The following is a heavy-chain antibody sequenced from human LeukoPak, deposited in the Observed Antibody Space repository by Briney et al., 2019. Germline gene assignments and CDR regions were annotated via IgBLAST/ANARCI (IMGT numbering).Heavy chain of an antibody. J-gene: IGHJ5*02. CDR1: GVSITYNNYY. Sequence: TSETLSLTCTVSGVSITYNNYYWGWIRQPPGKGLEWIGEINHSGSTNYNPSLKSRVTILVDTSKNQFSLKLSSVTAADTAVYYCARQGHYDILTVQENWFDPWGQGTLVTVSS. CDR2: INHSGST. D-gene: IGHD3-9*01. CDR3: ARQGHYDILTVQENWFDP. V-gene: IGHV4-39*01.